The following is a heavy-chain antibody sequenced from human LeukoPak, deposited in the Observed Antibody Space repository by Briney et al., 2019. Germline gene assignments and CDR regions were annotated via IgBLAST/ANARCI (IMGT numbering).Heavy chain of an antibody. CDR2: VHHSGST. CDR1: GGSLSSPTYY. CDR3: ARLGGYYAPPGY. D-gene: IGHD3-10*01. Sequence: SETLSLTCSVSGGSLSSPTYYWAWIRQPPGKGLEWIGTVHHSGSTYYSPSLVSRVTISVDTSKNQFSLKLASVTAADTAFYYCARLGGYYAPPGYWGQGTLVTVSS. J-gene: IGHJ4*02. V-gene: IGHV4-39*01.